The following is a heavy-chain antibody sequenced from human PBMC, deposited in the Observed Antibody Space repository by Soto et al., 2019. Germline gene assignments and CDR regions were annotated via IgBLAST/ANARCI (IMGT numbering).Heavy chain of an antibody. J-gene: IGHJ6*02. CDR3: ARSPPFWSGYPKPNYYYGMDV. D-gene: IGHD3-3*01. CDR2: IIPIFGTA. Sequence: SVKVSCKASGGTFSSYAISWVRQAPGQGLEWMGGIIPIFGTANYAQKFQGRVTITADESTSTAYMELSSLRSEDTAVYYCARSPPFWSGYPKPNYYYGMDVWGQGTTVTVS. V-gene: IGHV1-69*13. CDR1: GGTFSSYA.